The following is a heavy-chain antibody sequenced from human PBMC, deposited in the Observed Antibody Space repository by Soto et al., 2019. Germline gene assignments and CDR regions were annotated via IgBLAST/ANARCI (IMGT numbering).Heavy chain of an antibody. J-gene: IGHJ6*02. D-gene: IGHD1-1*01. CDR3: TRVILDSYNGMDV. V-gene: IGHV4-4*02. CDR1: GGSMSSDW. Sequence: SSETLSLTCTVSGGSMSSDWWSWVRQPPGKGLEWIGEIYHSGSTNYNPSLKSRLTMSIDKSRNNFSLKLSSVSAADTAIYYCTRVILDSYNGMDVRGQGTAVTVSS. CDR2: IYHSGST.